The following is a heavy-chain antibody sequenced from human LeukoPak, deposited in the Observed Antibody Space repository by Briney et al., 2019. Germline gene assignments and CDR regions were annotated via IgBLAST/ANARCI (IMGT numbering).Heavy chain of an antibody. CDR3: AKGNCRGTSCYSDY. V-gene: IGHV3-23*01. CDR1: GFTLSSYA. D-gene: IGHD2-2*02. Sequence: GGSLRLSCAASGFTLSSYAMRWVRQAPGKGLEWVSGISDSGGSTYYADSVKGRFTIARDNSKNTLYLQMNSLRAEDTAVYYCAKGNCRGTSCYSDYWGQGTLVTVSS. J-gene: IGHJ4*02. CDR2: ISDSGGST.